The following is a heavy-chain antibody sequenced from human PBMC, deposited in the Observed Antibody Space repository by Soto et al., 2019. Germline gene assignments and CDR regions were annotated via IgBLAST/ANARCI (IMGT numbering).Heavy chain of an antibody. Sequence: QVQLVQSGSELRKPGASVKVSCKASGYTFTSNSITWVRQAPGQGLEWMGWISTSSGNTKFAQKFQXRVTLTTDTSTSTAYMELTSLRSDDTAVYYCARGGGYAVDYWGQGTLVTVST. J-gene: IGHJ4*02. CDR2: ISTSSGNT. CDR1: GYTFTSNS. V-gene: IGHV1-18*04. CDR3: ARGGGYAVDY. D-gene: IGHD5-12*01.